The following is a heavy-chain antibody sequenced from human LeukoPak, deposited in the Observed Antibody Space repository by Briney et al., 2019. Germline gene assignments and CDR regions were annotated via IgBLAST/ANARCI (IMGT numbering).Heavy chain of an antibody. J-gene: IGHJ4*02. CDR2: IYYSGST. V-gene: IGHV4-59*08. D-gene: IGHD3-10*01. Sequence: NTSETLSLTCTVSGGSISSYYWSWIRQPPGKGLEWIGYIYYSGSTNYNPSLKSRVTISVDTSKNQFSLKLSSVTAADTAVYYCARRKFSRFGESPFEYWGQGTLVTVSS. CDR1: GGSISSYY. CDR3: ARRKFSRFGESPFEY.